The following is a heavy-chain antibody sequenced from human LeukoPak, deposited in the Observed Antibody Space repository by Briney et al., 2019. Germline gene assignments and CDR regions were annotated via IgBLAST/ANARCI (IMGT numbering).Heavy chain of an antibody. Sequence: ASVKVSCKASGYTFTSYYMHWVRQAPGQGLEWMGIINPSGGSTSYAQKFQGRVTMTRDMSTSTAYMELRSLRSDDTAVYYCARDQRGYSGYDFSSYYYYYMDVWGKGTTVTVSS. J-gene: IGHJ6*03. CDR3: ARDQRGYSGYDFSSYYYYYMDV. CDR1: GYTFTSYY. V-gene: IGHV1-46*01. CDR2: INPSGGST. D-gene: IGHD5-12*01.